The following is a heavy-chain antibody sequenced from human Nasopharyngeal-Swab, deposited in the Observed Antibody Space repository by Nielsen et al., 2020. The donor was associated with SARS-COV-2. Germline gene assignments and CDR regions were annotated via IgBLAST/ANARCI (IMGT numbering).Heavy chain of an antibody. J-gene: IGHJ4*02. CDR1: GFTFSTYW. CDR3: AAAAKGY. CDR2: INSDGSST. V-gene: IGHV3-74*01. D-gene: IGHD2-2*01. Sequence: GESLKISCAASGFTFSTYWMHWVRQAPGKGLVWVSRINSDGSSTNYADSVKSRFTISRDNAKNTLCLQMNSLRAEDTAVYYCAAAAKGYWGQGTLVTVSS.